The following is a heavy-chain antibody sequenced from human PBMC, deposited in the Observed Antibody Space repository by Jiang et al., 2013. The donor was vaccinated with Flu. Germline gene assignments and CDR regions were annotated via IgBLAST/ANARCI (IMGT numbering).Heavy chain of an antibody. CDR2: ISGSGGST. Sequence: CAASGFTFSSYAMSWVRQAPGKGLEWVSAISGSGGSTYYADSVKGRFTISRDNSKNTLYLQMNSLRAEDTAVYYCAKGAPILYCSSTSCYGSAAAAHDDAFDIWGQGTMVTVSS. J-gene: IGHJ3*02. V-gene: IGHV3-23*01. CDR3: AKGAPILYCSSTSCYGSAAAAHDDAFDI. D-gene: IGHD2-2*01. CDR1: GFTFSSYA.